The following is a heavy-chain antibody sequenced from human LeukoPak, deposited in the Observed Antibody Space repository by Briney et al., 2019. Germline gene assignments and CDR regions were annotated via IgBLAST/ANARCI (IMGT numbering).Heavy chain of an antibody. Sequence: PSETLSLTXAVYGGSFSGYYWSWIRQPPGKGLEWLGSIYHSGSTYYNPSLKSRVTISLDTSKNQFSLKLSSVTAADTAMYYWARDLSRDGCNRWGQGTLVTVSS. CDR3: ARDLSRDGCNR. J-gene: IGHJ5*02. D-gene: IGHD5-24*01. CDR1: GGSFSGYY. CDR2: IYHSGST. V-gene: IGHV4-34*01.